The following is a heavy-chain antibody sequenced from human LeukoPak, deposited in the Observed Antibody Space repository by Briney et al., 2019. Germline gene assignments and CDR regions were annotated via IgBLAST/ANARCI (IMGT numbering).Heavy chain of an antibody. CDR3: ARLGSPMVQGVIESTNWFDP. CDR2: ISAYNGNT. Sequence: ASVKVSCKASGYTFTSYGISWVRQAPGQGLEWMGWISAYNGNTNYAQKLQGRVTMTTDTSTSTAYMELGSLRSDDTAVYYCARLGSPMVQGVIESTNWFDPWGQGTPVTVSS. J-gene: IGHJ5*02. D-gene: IGHD3-10*01. V-gene: IGHV1-18*01. CDR1: GYTFTSYG.